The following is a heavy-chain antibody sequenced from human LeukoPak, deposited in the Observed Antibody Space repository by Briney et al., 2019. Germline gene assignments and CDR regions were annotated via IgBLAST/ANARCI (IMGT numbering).Heavy chain of an antibody. D-gene: IGHD3-10*01. CDR3: AKVYYYGSGSYYKRGYYFDY. CDR2: ISGSGGST. Sequence: GGSLRLSCAASGFTFSSYAMTWVRQAPGKGLEWVSAISGSGGSTYYADSVKGRFTISRDNSKNTLYQQMNSLRAEDTAVYYCAKVYYYGSGSYYKRGYYFDYWGQGTLVTVSS. J-gene: IGHJ4*02. V-gene: IGHV3-23*01. CDR1: GFTFSSYA.